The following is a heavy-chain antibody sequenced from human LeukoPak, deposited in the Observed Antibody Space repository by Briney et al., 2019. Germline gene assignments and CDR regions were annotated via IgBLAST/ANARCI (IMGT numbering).Heavy chain of an antibody. Sequence: GASVKLPCKSSRDTFSSFAISWVRQAPGQGLEWMGGIIPIFGTANYAQKFQGRVTITTDEATSTAYMELSSLRSEDTAVYYCAREKWELHRSTDMDVWGKGTTVTVSS. V-gene: IGHV1-69*05. D-gene: IGHD1-26*01. CDR1: RDTFSSFA. J-gene: IGHJ6*03. CDR2: IIPIFGTA. CDR3: AREKWELHRSTDMDV.